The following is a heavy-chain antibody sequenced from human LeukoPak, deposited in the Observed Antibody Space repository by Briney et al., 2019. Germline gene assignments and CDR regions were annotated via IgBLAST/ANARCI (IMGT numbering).Heavy chain of an antibody. CDR2: INTNTGNP. J-gene: IGHJ6*02. Sequence: ASVKVSCKASGYTFTSYAMNWVRQAPGQGLEWMGWINTNTGNPTYAQGFTGRFVFSLDTSVSTAYLQISSLKAEDTAVYYCARTTDIVVVVAADVWGQGTTVTVSS. V-gene: IGHV7-4-1*02. D-gene: IGHD2-15*01. CDR3: ARTTDIVVVVAADV. CDR1: GYTFTSYA.